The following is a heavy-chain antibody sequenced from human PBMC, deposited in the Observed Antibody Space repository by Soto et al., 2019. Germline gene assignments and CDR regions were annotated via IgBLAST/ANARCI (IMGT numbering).Heavy chain of an antibody. V-gene: IGHV5-51*01. J-gene: IGHJ6*02. D-gene: IGHD6-6*01. CDR3: ARHSSSSWGVYYYGMDV. CDR2: IYPGDSDT. CDR1: GHSFTSYW. Sequence: LGESLKISCKGSGHSFTSYWIGWGRQMPGKGLEWMGIIYPGDSDTRYSPSFQGQVTISADKSISTAYLQWSSLKASDTAMYYCARHSSSSWGVYYYGMDVWGQGTTVTVSS.